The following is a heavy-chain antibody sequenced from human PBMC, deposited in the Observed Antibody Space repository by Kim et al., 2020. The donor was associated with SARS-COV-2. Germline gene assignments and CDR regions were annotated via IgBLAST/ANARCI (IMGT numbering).Heavy chain of an antibody. CDR1: GGTFNTYP. Sequence: SVKVSCKTSGGTFNTYPLSWVRQAPGQGLEWMGDIVPIYDRPRYAHTFQGRLTITADESTSTAYMELSSLTFEDTAVYYCARSTGDYAPFAPWGEGTQVTVSS. V-gene: IGHV1-69*13. D-gene: IGHD4-17*01. CDR2: IVPIYDRP. CDR3: ARSTGDYAPFAP. J-gene: IGHJ5*02.